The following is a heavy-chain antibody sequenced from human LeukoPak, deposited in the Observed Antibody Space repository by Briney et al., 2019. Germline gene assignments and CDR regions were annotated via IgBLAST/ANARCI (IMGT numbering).Heavy chain of an antibody. D-gene: IGHD3-16*01. CDR1: GGSISSYY. Sequence: SETLSLTCTVSGGSISSYYWSWIRQPPGKGLEWIGYIYTSGSTNYNPSLKSRVTIPVDTSKNQFSLKLSSVTAADPAGYYCAGGGRDYYYYYMDVWGKGTTVTVSS. V-gene: IGHV4-4*09. J-gene: IGHJ6*03. CDR3: AGGGRDYYYYYMDV. CDR2: IYTSGST.